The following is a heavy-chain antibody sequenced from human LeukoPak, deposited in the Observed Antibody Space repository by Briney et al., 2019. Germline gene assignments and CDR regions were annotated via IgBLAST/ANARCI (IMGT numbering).Heavy chain of an antibody. CDR3: AKEKIQLWSIDY. CDR2: IYSDDST. D-gene: IGHD5-18*01. J-gene: IGHJ4*02. V-gene: IGHV3-53*01. CDR1: GFTVSSKY. Sequence: GGSLRLSCAASGFTVSSKYMSWVRQAPGKGLEWVSMIYSDDSTSYADSVKGRFTISRDNSKNTLYLQMNSLRAEDTAVYYCAKEKIQLWSIDYWGQGTLVTVSS.